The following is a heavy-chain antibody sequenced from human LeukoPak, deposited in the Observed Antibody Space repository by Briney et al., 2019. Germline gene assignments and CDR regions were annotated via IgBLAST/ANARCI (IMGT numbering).Heavy chain of an antibody. CDR1: GDSVSSSSAA. V-gene: IGHV6-1*01. Sequence: SQTLSLTCAISGDSVSSSSAAWNWVRQSPSRGLEWLGRTYYRSKWYYDYAVSVRSRIIVTPDTSKNQFSLKLSSVTAADTAVYYCATSTYGSGSYFYMDVWGKGTTVTVSS. J-gene: IGHJ6*03. CDR2: TYYRSKWYY. D-gene: IGHD3-10*01. CDR3: ATSTYGSGSYFYMDV.